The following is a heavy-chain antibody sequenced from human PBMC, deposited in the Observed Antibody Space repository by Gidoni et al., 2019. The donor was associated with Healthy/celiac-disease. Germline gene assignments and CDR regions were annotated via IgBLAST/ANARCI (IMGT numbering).Heavy chain of an antibody. V-gene: IGHV3-23*01. CDR2: IRGSGVST. CDR3: AKDLGNYDFWSGYPDY. J-gene: IGHJ4*02. Sequence: EVQLLESGGGLVQPGGSLRLSCAASGFTFSSYAMSWFRQAPGKGLGWVSAIRGSGVSTYYADSVKGRFTISRDNSKNTLYLQMNSLRAEDTAVYYCAKDLGNYDFWSGYPDYWGQGTLVTVSS. D-gene: IGHD3-3*01. CDR1: GFTFSSYA.